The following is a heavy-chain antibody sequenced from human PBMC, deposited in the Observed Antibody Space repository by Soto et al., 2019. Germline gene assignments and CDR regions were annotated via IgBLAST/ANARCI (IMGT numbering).Heavy chain of an antibody. Sequence: QLQLQESGSGLVKPSQTLSLTCAVSGGSISSGGYSWSWIRQPPGKGLEWIGYIYHSGSTDYNPSLKSRVSRLGDRSKNQFSLKLSSVTAADTAVYYCARGEVVALGYWGQGTLVTVSS. CDR1: GGSISSGGYS. J-gene: IGHJ4*02. V-gene: IGHV4-30-2*01. D-gene: IGHD2-15*01. CDR3: ARGEVVALGY. CDR2: IYHSGST.